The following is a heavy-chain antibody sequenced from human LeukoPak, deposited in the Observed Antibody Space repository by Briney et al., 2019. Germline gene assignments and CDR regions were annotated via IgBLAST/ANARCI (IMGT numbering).Heavy chain of an antibody. V-gene: IGHV3-21*01. J-gene: IGHJ6*02. CDR2: ISGGSGSRI. Sequence: PGGSLRLSCAASGFTFSSYAMSWLRQAPGKGLEWISSISGGSGSRILYADSVKGRFTISRDNAKNSLYLQMDSLTAEDTAVYYCAKEFPAPTYGMDVWGQGTTVTVSS. CDR3: AKEFPAPTYGMDV. CDR1: GFTFSSYA. D-gene: IGHD3-10*01.